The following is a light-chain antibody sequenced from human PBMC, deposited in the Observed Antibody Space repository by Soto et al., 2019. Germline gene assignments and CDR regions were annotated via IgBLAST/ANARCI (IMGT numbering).Light chain of an antibody. CDR1: QSVSSN. Sequence: DILMTQSPATLSLSPGGRATLSCRASQSVSSNLAWYQQKPGQAPRLLIQRASTRATGIPARFSGSGSGTEFTLTISRLEPEDFAVYYCQQYGSSRWTFGQGTKVDI. J-gene: IGKJ1*01. V-gene: IGKV3-15*01. CDR2: RAS. CDR3: QQYGSSRWT.